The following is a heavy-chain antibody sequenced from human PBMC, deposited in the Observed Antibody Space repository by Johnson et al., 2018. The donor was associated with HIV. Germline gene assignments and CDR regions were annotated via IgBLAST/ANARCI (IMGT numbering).Heavy chain of an antibody. Sequence: VQLVESGGGVVQPGRSLRLSCAASGFTFSDYYMTWIRQAPGKGLEWVSYISRSGSTIYYADSVKGRFTISTDNSKNTLYLQMNSLRAEDTAVYHCAREGAWEVRPGAFDIWGQGTTVTVSS. D-gene: IGHD1-26*01. CDR2: ISRSGSTI. J-gene: IGHJ3*02. CDR1: GFTFSDYY. CDR3: AREGAWEVRPGAFDI. V-gene: IGHV3-11*04.